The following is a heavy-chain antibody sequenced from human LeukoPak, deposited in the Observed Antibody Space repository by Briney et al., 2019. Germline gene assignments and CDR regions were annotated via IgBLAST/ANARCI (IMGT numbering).Heavy chain of an antibody. CDR2: IIPIFGTA. J-gene: IGHJ4*02. D-gene: IGHD3-10*01. V-gene: IGHV1-69*05. CDR3: ARSSYYYGSGRFDY. CDR1: GGTFSSYA. Sequence: GSSVKVSCKASGGTFSSYAISWVRQAPGQGLEWMGGIIPIFGTANYAQKFQGRVTITTDESTSIAYMELSSLRSEDTAVYYCARSSYYYGSGRFDYWGQGTLVTVSS.